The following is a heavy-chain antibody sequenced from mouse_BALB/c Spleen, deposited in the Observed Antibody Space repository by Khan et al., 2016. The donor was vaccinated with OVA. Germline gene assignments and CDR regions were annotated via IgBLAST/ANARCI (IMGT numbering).Heavy chain of an antibody. Sequence: EVELVESGPGLVKPSQSLSLTCTVTGYSITSGYGWNWIRQFPGNKLEWMGYISYSGSTNYNPSLKSRISITRDTSKNQFFLQLNSVTTEDTATYYWARTARIKYWGQGTTRTVSS. CDR1: GYSITSGYG. V-gene: IGHV3-2*02. CDR2: ISYSGST. D-gene: IGHD1-2*01. CDR3: ARTARIKY. J-gene: IGHJ2*01.